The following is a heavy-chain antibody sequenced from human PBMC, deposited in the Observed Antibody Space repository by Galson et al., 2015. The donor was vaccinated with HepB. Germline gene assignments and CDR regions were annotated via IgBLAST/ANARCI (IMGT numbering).Heavy chain of an antibody. CDR1: GVTFSSFW. CDR2: IKTDGSEK. Sequence: ALRLSGATSGVTFSSFWMTWVRQAPVEGLEWVANIKTDGSEKYYADSVKGRFTISRDNAEKSVYLQMNSLRVEDTAVYFCARFMLAAGRALENWGQGTLVTVSS. V-gene: IGHV3-7*03. CDR3: ARFMLAAGRALEN. J-gene: IGHJ4*02. D-gene: IGHD3-16*01.